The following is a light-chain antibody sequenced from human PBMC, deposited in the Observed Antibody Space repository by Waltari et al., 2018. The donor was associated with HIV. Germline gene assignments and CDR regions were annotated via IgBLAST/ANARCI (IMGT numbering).Light chain of an antibody. CDR2: DNT. Sequence: QSVLTQPPSVSAAPGQKVAISCSGSSPNIGSNRVFWYQQLPGTAPKLLIYDNTQRPSGIPDRFSGSKSGTLATLGITGLQTGDEADYYCGTWDSSLSAVLFGGGTKLTVL. V-gene: IGLV1-51*01. CDR3: GTWDSSLSAVL. J-gene: IGLJ2*01. CDR1: SPNIGSNR.